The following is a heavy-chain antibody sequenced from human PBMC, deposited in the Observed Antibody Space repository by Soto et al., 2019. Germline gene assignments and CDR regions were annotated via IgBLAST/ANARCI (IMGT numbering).Heavy chain of an antibody. J-gene: IGHJ6*02. V-gene: IGHV3-23*01. CDR1: GFTFTNYA. CDR3: VKETLTTIGYFYYGMDV. CDR2: IVGSGSST. Sequence: EVQLLESGGGVVQPGGSLRLSCAASGFTFTNYAMNWVRQAPGEGLEWVSAIVGSGSSTYYADSVKGPFTVARDNSKNTLYLQINRLRVEDTATYYCVKETLTTIGYFYYGMDVWGQGTTVTVSS. D-gene: IGHD3-22*01.